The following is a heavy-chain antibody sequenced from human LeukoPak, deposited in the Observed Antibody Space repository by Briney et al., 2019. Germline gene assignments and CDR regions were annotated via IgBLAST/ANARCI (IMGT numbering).Heavy chain of an antibody. J-gene: IGHJ4*02. CDR1: GFTFSSYW. CDR2: INSDGSST. V-gene: IGHV3-74*01. CDR3: ARDKRQKGYSYGRFDY. Sequence: PGGSLRLSCAASGFTFSSYWMHWVRQAPGKGLVWVSRINSDGSSTRYADSVKGRFTISRDNAKNTLYLQMNSLRAEDTALYYCARDKRQKGYSYGRFDYWGQGTLVTVSS. D-gene: IGHD5-18*01.